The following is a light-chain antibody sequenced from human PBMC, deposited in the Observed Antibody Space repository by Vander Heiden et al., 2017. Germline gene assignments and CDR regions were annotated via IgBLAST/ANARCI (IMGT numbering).Light chain of an antibody. CDR1: SSDVGSSNL. V-gene: IGLV2-23*02. CDR2: EVS. J-gene: IGLJ3*02. Sequence: QSARTQPAPVPGPPGQSITISCTGTSSDVGSSNLVPWYQQHPGKAPKLMIYEVSKRPSGVSNRSSGAKSGNTASLTISGLQAEDAADYYCCSYAGSSTPWVFGGGTQLTVL. CDR3: CSYAGSSTPWV.